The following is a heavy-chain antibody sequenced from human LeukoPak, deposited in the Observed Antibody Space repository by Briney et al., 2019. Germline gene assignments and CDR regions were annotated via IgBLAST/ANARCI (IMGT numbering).Heavy chain of an antibody. CDR1: GYSFTSYW. D-gene: IGHD3-22*01. J-gene: IGHJ4*02. CDR3: ARHSYYYDSSGYPYPGDY. CDR2: IYPGDSDT. Sequence: GESLKISCKGSGYSFTSYWIGWVRQMPGKGLEGMGIIYPGDSDTRYSPSFQGQVPISADKSISTAYLQWSSLEASDTAMYYCARHSYYYDSSGYPYPGDYWGQGTLVTVSS. V-gene: IGHV5-51*01.